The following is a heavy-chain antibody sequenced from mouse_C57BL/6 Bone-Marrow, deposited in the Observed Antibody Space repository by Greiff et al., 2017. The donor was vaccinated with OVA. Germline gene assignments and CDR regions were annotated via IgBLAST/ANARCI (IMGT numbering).Heavy chain of an antibody. Sequence: QVQLQQSGAELARPGASVKMSCKASGYTFTSYTMHWVKQRPGQGLEWIGYINPSSGYTKYNQKFKDKATLTAEKSSSTAYMQLSSLTSEDSAVYYCARGGVYWYFDVWGTGTTVTVSS. J-gene: IGHJ1*03. CDR2: INPSSGYT. CDR1: GYTFTSYT. CDR3: ARGGVYWYFDV. V-gene: IGHV1-4*01.